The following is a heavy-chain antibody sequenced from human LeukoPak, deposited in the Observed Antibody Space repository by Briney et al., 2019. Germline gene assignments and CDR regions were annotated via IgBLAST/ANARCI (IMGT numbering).Heavy chain of an antibody. Sequence: WASVKVSCKASGYTFTGYYMHWVRQAPGQGLEWMGWINPNSGGTNYAQKFQGRVTMTRDTSISTAYMELSRLRSDDTAVYYCARVRNRPVAGSPWAYWGQGTLVTVSS. CDR1: GYTFTGYY. J-gene: IGHJ4*02. CDR2: INPNSGGT. D-gene: IGHD6-19*01. CDR3: ARVRNRPVAGSPWAY. V-gene: IGHV1-2*02.